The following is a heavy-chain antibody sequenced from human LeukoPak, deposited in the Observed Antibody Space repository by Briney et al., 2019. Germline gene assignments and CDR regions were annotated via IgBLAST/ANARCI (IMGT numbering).Heavy chain of an antibody. Sequence: GGSLRLSCAASGFSSSTYEVHWVRQPPGKGLEWVSAIGVAGDTFYRGSVKGRFTISREDAKHSVYLQMNSLRAGDTAVYYCTREVMGEALGAFDIWGHGTLVTVSP. D-gene: IGHD1-26*01. V-gene: IGHV3-13*01. J-gene: IGHJ3*02. CDR3: TREVMGEALGAFDI. CDR1: GFSSSTYE. CDR2: IGVAGDT.